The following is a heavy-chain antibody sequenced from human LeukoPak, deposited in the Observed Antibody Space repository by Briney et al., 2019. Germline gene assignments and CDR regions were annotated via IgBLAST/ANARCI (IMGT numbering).Heavy chain of an antibody. CDR3: ASMNYYDSSGYPFDY. J-gene: IGHJ4*02. V-gene: IGHV1-2*02. CDR2: INPNSGGT. CDR1: GGTFSSYA. D-gene: IGHD3-22*01. Sequence: ASVKVSCKASGGTFSSYAISWVRQAPGQGLEWMGWINPNSGGTNYAQKFQGRVTMTRDTSISTAYMELSRLRSDDTAVYYCASMNYYDSSGYPFDYWGQGTLVTVSS.